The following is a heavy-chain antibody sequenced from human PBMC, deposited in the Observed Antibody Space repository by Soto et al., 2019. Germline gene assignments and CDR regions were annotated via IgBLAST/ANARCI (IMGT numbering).Heavy chain of an antibody. CDR3: VRDGQVGPSSGRFDP. D-gene: IGHD2-21*01. Sequence: SETLSLTCYVNGVSIKSGYVYWSRLRQSTGHGFEYIGYITYSGMTYQNPSLWSRVSLSVDTHNIQFSLAVGSVAAAAPDFYYVVRDGQVGPSSGRFDPWGQGTLVTVSS. J-gene: IGHJ5*02. CDR2: ITYSGMT. V-gene: IGHV4-30-4*03. CDR1: GVSIKSGYVY.